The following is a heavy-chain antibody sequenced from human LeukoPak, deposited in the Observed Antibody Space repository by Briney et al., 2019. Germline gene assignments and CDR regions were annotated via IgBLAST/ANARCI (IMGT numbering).Heavy chain of an antibody. J-gene: IGHJ4*02. D-gene: IGHD2-15*01. V-gene: IGHV3-23*01. CDR3: AKDVGYCSVGSCYGFDF. Sequence: GGSLRLSCAASGFTFGNYAMIWVRQAPGKGLEWVSTVSGDVDTTFYADSVKGRFTISRDNSKNTLFLQMNSLRAEDTALYYCAKDVGYCSVGSCYGFDFWGQGALVTVSS. CDR1: GFTFGNYA. CDR2: VSGDVDTT.